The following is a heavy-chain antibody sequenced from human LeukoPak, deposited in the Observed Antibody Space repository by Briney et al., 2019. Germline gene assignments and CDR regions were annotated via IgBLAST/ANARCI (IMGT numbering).Heavy chain of an antibody. CDR2: IKRGGGEK. V-gene: IGHV3-7*01. J-gene: IGHJ4*02. Sequence: GGSLRLSCAASGFTFSNYWMTWVRQAPGKGLEWVANIKRGGGEKYYADSVKGRFTISRDNAKNSLYLQMTNLRAEDTAVYYRARDSNDNYYVYWGQGTLVTVSS. CDR3: ARDSNDNYYVY. D-gene: IGHD2-8*01. CDR1: GFTFSNYW.